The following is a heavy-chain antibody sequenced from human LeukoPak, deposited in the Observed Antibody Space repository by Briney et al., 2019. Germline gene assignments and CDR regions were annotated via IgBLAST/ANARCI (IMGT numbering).Heavy chain of an antibody. CDR1: GGTFSSYA. CDR3: ARGGWPPVAF. J-gene: IGHJ4*02. Sequence: ASVKVSCKASGGTFSSYAISWVRQAPGQGLEWMGGIIPIFGTANYAQKFQGRVTITADKSPSTAYMELSSLRSEDTAVYYCARGGWPPVAFWGQGTLVTVSS. CDR2: IIPIFGTA. D-gene: IGHD2-15*01. V-gene: IGHV1-69*06.